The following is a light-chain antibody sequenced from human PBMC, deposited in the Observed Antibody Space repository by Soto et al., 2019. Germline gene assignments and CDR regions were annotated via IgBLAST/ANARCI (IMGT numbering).Light chain of an antibody. Sequence: DIQMTQSPSTLSASVGDAVTITCRASQSIDTWLAWHQQKPGRAPKLLISKASTLESGVPSRFSGSGSGTDFTLTISGLQPDDFAIYYCQQYNSYLLTFGGGTKV. J-gene: IGKJ4*01. V-gene: IGKV1-5*03. CDR2: KAS. CDR1: QSIDTW. CDR3: QQYNSYLLT.